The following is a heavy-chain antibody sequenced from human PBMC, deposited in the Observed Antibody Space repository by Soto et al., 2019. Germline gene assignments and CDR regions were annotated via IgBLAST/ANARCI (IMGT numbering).Heavy chain of an antibody. Sequence: SHTLSLTGAISGYSVSSNSAALNWIRQSPSRGLEWLGRTYYRSKWYNDYAVSVKSRITINPDTSKNQFSLQLNSVTPEDTAVYYCARGTYYFDYWGQGTLVTVSS. V-gene: IGHV6-1*01. CDR1: GYSVSSNSAA. J-gene: IGHJ4*02. CDR2: TYYRSKWYN. CDR3: ARGTYYFDY.